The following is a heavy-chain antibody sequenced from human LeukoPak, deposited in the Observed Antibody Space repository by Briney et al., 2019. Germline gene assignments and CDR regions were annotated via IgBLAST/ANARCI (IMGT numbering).Heavy chain of an antibody. CDR3: AKVNGGNGGSWYSPVDF. J-gene: IGHJ4*02. D-gene: IGHD2-15*01. V-gene: IGHV3-23*01. CDR1: GFTFSTYA. Sequence: GGSLRLSCAASGFTFSTYAMSWVRQAPGKGLEWVSVISGSSNNTYYADSVKGRFTISRDNSKNTLSLQMSSLRAEDTAVYYCAKVNGGNGGSWYSPVDFWGQGTLVTVSS. CDR2: ISGSSNNT.